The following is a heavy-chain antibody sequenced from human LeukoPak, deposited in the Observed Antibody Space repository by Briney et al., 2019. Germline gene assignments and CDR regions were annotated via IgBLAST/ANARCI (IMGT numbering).Heavy chain of an antibody. Sequence: ASVKVSCKASGYAFTSYGISWVRQAPGQGLEWMGWISAYNGNTNYAQKLQGRVTMTTDTSTSTAYMELRGLRSDDTAVYYCARKQWLVLDAFDIWGQGTMVTVSS. V-gene: IGHV1-18*01. CDR1: GYAFTSYG. CDR3: ARKQWLVLDAFDI. J-gene: IGHJ3*02. D-gene: IGHD6-19*01. CDR2: ISAYNGNT.